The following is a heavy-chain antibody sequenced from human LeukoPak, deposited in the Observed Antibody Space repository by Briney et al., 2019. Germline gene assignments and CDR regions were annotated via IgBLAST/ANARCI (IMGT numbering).Heavy chain of an antibody. Sequence: SETLSLTCTISGGSLIGYYWTWIRQPAGKGLEWIGRISSSGSTNYNPSLKSRVTMSVDTSKNQVSLGLSAVTAADTAVYYCARARSGWYFDYWGQGNLVTVSS. CDR1: GGSLIGYY. CDR2: ISSSGST. J-gene: IGHJ4*02. CDR3: ARARSGWYFDY. D-gene: IGHD6-19*01. V-gene: IGHV4-4*07.